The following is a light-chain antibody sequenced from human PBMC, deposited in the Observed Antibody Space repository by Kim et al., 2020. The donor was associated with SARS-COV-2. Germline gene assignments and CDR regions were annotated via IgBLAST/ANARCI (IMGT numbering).Light chain of an antibody. J-gene: IGKJ4*02. Sequence: EVVLTQSPATLSLSPGERATLSCRASQSVRKYLAWYQQRPGQAPRLLIYDASNRATGTPARFTGSGSGTDFSLTISSLEPEDFAVYYCQQHNDWPLTFGGGTKLEI. CDR1: QSVRKY. CDR2: DAS. CDR3: QQHNDWPLT. V-gene: IGKV3-11*01.